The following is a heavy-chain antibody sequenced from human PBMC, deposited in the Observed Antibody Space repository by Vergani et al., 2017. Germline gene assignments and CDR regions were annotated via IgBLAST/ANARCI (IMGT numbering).Heavy chain of an antibody. V-gene: IGHV4-30-4*08. CDR3: ARDKGHVDTAMDHYYYYGMDV. J-gene: IGHJ6*02. CDR1: GGSISSGDYY. Sequence: QVQLQESGPGLVKPSQTLSLTCTVSGGSISSGDYYWSWIRQPPGKGLEWTGYIYYSGSTYYNPSLKSRVTISVDTSKNQFSLKLSSVTAADTAVYYCARDKGHVDTAMDHYYYYGMDVWGQGTTVTVSS. CDR2: IYYSGST. D-gene: IGHD5-18*01.